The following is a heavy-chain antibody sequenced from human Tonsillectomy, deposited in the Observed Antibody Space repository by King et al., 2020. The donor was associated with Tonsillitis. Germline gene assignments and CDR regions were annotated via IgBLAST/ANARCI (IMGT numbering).Heavy chain of an antibody. CDR3: ATRHLEGVVVTADAIPDAFDI. D-gene: IGHD2-21*02. CDR1: GATLSAFP. Sequence: QLVQSGAGLKRLGSWGKFPARASGATLSAFPTSGLGRALGKGLEWWGGSIPSLVPATYARKFRARVRFTAVEPKGTASMELGSLRSGDTAVYYCATRHLEGVVVTADAIPDAFDIWGQGTMVTVSS. V-gene: IGHV1-69*01. J-gene: IGHJ3*02. CDR2: SIPSLVPA.